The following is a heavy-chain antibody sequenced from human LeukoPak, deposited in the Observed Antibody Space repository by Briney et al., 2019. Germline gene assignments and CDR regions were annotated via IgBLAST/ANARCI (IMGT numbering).Heavy chain of an antibody. CDR3: ARAQITMVRGVLRYYYYGMDV. V-gene: IGHV3-74*01. Sequence: PGGSLRLSCAASGFTFSSYWMHWVRQAPGKGLVWVSRINSDGSSTSYADSVKGRFTISRDNAKNTLYLQMNSLRAEDTAVYYCARAQITMVRGVLRYYYYGMDVWGQGTTVTVSS. CDR1: GFTFSSYW. J-gene: IGHJ6*02. D-gene: IGHD3-10*01. CDR2: INSDGSST.